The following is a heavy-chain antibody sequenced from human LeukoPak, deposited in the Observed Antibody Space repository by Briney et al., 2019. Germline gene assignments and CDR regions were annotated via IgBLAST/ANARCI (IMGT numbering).Heavy chain of an antibody. V-gene: IGHV4-39*07. CDR3: ARGRVLDY. J-gene: IGHJ4*02. D-gene: IGHD3-10*01. Sequence: SETLSLTCTVSGGSISSSNYYWGWIRQPPGNGLEWIGTIYYTGSTYYNPSLKSRVTISVDTSKNQFSLKLSSVTAADTAVYYCARGRVLDYWGQGALVTVSS. CDR1: GGSISSSNYY. CDR2: IYYTGST.